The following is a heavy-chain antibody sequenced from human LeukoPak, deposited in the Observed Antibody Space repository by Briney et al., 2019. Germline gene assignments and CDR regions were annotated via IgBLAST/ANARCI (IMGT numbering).Heavy chain of an antibody. V-gene: IGHV3-21*01. CDR1: GFTFSSYS. J-gene: IGHJ4*02. Sequence: PGGSLRLSCAACGFTFSSYSMNWVRQAPGKGLEWVSSISSSSSYIYYADSLKGRFTISRDNAKNSLYLQMNSLRAGDTAVYYCARVAKERVGGVYYFDYWGQGTLVTVSS. D-gene: IGHD1-1*01. CDR3: ARVAKERVGGVYYFDY. CDR2: ISSSSSYI.